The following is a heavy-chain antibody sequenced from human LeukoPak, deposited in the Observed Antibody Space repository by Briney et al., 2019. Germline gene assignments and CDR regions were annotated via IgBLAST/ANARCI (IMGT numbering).Heavy chain of an antibody. V-gene: IGHV1-2*02. CDR1: GYTFTGYY. CDR2: INPNSGGT. Sequence: ASVKVSCKASGYTFTGYYMHWVRQAPGQGLEWMGWINPNSGGTNYAQKFQGRVTMTRDTSISTAYMELSRLRSDDTAVYYCARSGPAAILRNWFDPWGQGTLVTVSS. D-gene: IGHD2-2*01. CDR3: ARSGPAAILRNWFDP. J-gene: IGHJ5*02.